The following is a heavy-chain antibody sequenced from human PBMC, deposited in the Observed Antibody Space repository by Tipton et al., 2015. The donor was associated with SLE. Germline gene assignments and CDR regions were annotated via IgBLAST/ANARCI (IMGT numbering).Heavy chain of an antibody. CDR2: IFHTGST. V-gene: IGHV4-34*12. CDR1: GGSFSGYY. D-gene: IGHD6-6*01. Sequence: TLSLTCDVYGGSFSGYYWSWIRQPPGKGLEWIGEIFHTGSTNYNPSLKSRLTISLDNSKNLFSLKLTSVTAADTAVYYCARVSDSSSHFFDYWGQGTLVTVSS. J-gene: IGHJ4*02. CDR3: ARVSDSSSHFFDY.